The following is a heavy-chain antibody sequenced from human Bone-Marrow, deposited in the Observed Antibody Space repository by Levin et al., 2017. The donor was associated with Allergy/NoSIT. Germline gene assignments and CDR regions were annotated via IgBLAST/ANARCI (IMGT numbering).Heavy chain of an antibody. D-gene: IGHD3-16*01. J-gene: IGHJ4*02. CDR1: GFTFSRYG. CDR2: ISEDGNKK. Sequence: GGSLRLSCAASGFTFSRYGMHWVRQAPGKGLEWVAVISEDGNKKYYGDSVKGRFTVSRDNSKNTLYLQMNSLRVQDTAFYFCAKMITASSWEGDDYWGQGTLVTVSS. CDR3: AKMITASSWEGDDY. V-gene: IGHV3-30*18.